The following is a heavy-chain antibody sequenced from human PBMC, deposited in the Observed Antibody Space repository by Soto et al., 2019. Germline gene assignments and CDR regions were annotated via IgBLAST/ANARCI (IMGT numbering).Heavy chain of an antibody. CDR2: ICYGGST. CDR1: GDSLSRADYC. D-gene: IGHD5-12*01. V-gene: IGHV4-30-4*08. CDR3: AREESGIFDY. J-gene: IGHJ4*02. Sequence: PSETLSLTCTVSGDSLSRADYCWSWIRQAPGKGLEWIGYICYGGSTYHNPSLKSRTSMSVDTSKKQFPLTSTSVTAADTAVYYCAREESGIFDYWGQGRLVTVYS.